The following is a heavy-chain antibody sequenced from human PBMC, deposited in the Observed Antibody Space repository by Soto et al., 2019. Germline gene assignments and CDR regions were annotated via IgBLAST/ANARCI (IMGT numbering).Heavy chain of an antibody. V-gene: IGHV4-59*08. CDR2: IYYSGST. Sequence: QVQLQESGPGLVKPSETLSLTCTVSGGSISSYYWSWIRQPPGKGLEWIGYIYYSGSTNYNPSLKRRVTNSVDTSKNQFSLKLNSMAAADTAVYYCARHNYGSGSTYFDYWGQGTLVTVSS. CDR3: ARHNYGSGSTYFDY. D-gene: IGHD3-10*01. J-gene: IGHJ4*02. CDR1: GGSISSYY.